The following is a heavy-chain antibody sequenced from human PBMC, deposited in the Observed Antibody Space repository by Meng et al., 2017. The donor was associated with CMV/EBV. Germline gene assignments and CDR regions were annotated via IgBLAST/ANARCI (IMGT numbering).Heavy chain of an antibody. V-gene: IGHV1-69*12. CDR2: IIPIFGTA. Sequence: VPLGQSGGEVKKAGSSVKVSCKASGGTFSSYAISWVRQAPGQGLEWMGGIIPIFGTANYAQKFQGRVTITADESTSTAYMELSSLRSEDTAVYYCARAGDYGGRGYFDYWGQGTLVTVSS. J-gene: IGHJ4*02. CDR3: ARAGDYGGRGYFDY. D-gene: IGHD4-23*01. CDR1: GGTFSSYA.